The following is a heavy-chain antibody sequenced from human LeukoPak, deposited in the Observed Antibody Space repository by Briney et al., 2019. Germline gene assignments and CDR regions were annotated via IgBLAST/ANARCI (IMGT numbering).Heavy chain of an antibody. CDR3: ARELTTVTTSLVENYFDY. CDR1: GYTFTSYD. Sequence: GASVKVSCKASGYTFTSYDINWVRQATGQGLEWMGWMNPNSGNTGYAQKLQGRVTMTTDTSTSTAYMELRSLRSDDTAVYYCARELTTVTTSLVENYFDYWAREPWSPSPQ. V-gene: IGHV1-8*02. D-gene: IGHD4-17*01. J-gene: IGHJ4*02. CDR2: MNPNSGNT.